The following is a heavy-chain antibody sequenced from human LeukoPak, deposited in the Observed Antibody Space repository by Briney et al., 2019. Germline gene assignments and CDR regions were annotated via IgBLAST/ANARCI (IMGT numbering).Heavy chain of an antibody. Sequence: GGSLTLSCAASGFTFSSYGMHWVRQAPAKGLEWVAFIRYDGSNKYYADSVKGRFTISRDNSKNSLYLQMNSLRAEDTAVYYCARGYSGWDYYYYYYMDVWGKGTTVTISS. CDR3: ARGYSGWDYYYYYYMDV. D-gene: IGHD6-19*01. V-gene: IGHV3-30*02. CDR1: GFTFSSYG. CDR2: IRYDGSNK. J-gene: IGHJ6*03.